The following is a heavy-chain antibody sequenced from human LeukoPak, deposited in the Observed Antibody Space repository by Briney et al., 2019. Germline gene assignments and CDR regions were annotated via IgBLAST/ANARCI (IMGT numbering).Heavy chain of an antibody. CDR1: GFTFRSYA. CDR2: ISSSADSA. CDR3: AKPLEKYAYGGNFDY. Sequence: GGSLRLSCEASGFTFRSYAMSWVRHAPGKGLAWVSVISSSADSAYYADSVKGRFTISRDNSKNTLYLQMNNLRAEDTAVYYCAKPLEKYAYGGNFDYWGQGILVTVSS. J-gene: IGHJ4*02. V-gene: IGHV3-23*01. D-gene: IGHD4-23*01.